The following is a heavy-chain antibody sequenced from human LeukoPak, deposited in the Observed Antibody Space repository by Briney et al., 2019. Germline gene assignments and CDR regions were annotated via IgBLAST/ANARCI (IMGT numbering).Heavy chain of an antibody. CDR1: GFTFSSYA. V-gene: IGHV3-23*01. D-gene: IGHD2-15*01. CDR3: AKDQGGDCSGGSCYYFDY. CDR2: ISGSGGST. J-gene: IGHJ4*02. Sequence: GGSLRLSCAASGFTFSSYAMSWVRQAPGKGLEWVSAISGSGGSTYYADSVRGRFTVSRDNSKNTLYLQMNSLRAEDTAVYYCAKDQGGDCSGGSCYYFDYWGQGTLVTVSS.